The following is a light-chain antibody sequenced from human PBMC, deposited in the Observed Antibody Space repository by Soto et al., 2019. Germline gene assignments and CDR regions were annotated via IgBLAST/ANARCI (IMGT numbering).Light chain of an antibody. CDR2: DVT. CDR1: SSDVGGYNY. Sequence: QSALTQPASVSGSPGQSITISCTGTSSDVGGYNYVSWYQQHPGKAPKLMIYDVTNWPSGVSNRFSGSKSGNTASLTISGLQAEDEADYYCSSYTGSNTLEVFGTGTKLTVL. V-gene: IGLV2-14*03. J-gene: IGLJ1*01. CDR3: SSYTGSNTLEV.